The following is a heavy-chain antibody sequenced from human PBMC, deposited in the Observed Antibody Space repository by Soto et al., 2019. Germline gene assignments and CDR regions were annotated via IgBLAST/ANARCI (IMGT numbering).Heavy chain of an antibody. Sequence: EVQLLESGGGLVQPGGSLRLSCAASGFTFSSYAMSWVRQAPGKGLEWVSAISGSGGSTYYADSVKGRFTISRDNSKNTLYLQMNSLRAEDTAVYYCARVKLSPGSFDYWGQGTLVTVSS. CDR1: GFTFSSYA. J-gene: IGHJ4*02. CDR3: ARVKLSPGSFDY. CDR2: ISGSGGST. D-gene: IGHD1-26*01. V-gene: IGHV3-23*01.